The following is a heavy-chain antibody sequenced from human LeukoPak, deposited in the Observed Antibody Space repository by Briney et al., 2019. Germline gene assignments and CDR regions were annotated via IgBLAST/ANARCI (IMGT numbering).Heavy chain of an antibody. Sequence: GGSLRLSCAAFGFTFSSFPMTWVRQAPGKGLEWVSVINDSGDNTYYADSVKGRFTISRDNSRNTLYLQMNSLRAEDTAVYYCAKKGATTKDFDSWGQGTLVTVSS. CDR3: AKKGATTKDFDS. J-gene: IGHJ4*02. CDR1: GFTFSSFP. CDR2: INDSGDNT. D-gene: IGHD1-26*01. V-gene: IGHV3-23*01.